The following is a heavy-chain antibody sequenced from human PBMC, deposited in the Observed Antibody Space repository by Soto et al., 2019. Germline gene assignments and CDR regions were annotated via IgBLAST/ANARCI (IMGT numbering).Heavy chain of an antibody. J-gene: IGHJ5*02. Sequence: PSETLSLTCAFSCGSIISGAYSWSWIRQPPGKVLEWLGYISQSGTTYYNPSLERRVTISMDRSKNAFSPNLSSVTADDTAVYYCARGIWNIEEMIYGFYFDPWGPGTLVTVSS. CDR2: ISQSGTT. V-gene: IGHV4-30-2*01. CDR3: ARGIWNIEEMIYGFYFDP. CDR1: CGSIISGAYS. D-gene: IGHD2-8*01.